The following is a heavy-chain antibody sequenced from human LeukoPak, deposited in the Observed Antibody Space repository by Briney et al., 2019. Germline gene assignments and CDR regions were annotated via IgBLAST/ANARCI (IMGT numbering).Heavy chain of an antibody. D-gene: IGHD6-13*01. CDR3: ARVRGSSWYLIEY. V-gene: IGHV4-61*02. CDR2: IYTSGST. J-gene: IGHJ4*02. Sequence: SETLSLTCTVSGGSISSGSYYWSWIRQPAGRGLEWIGRIYTSGSTTYNPSLKSRVTISIDTSKNQFSLKRSSVTAADTAVYYCARVRGSSWYLIEYWGQGTLVTVSS. CDR1: GGSISSGSYY.